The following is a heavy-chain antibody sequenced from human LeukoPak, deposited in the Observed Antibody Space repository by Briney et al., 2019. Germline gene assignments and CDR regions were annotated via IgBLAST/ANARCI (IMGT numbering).Heavy chain of an antibody. CDR2: IYYSGST. V-gene: IGHV4-59*08. CDR3: ARRRAEGGSNGHYNWFDP. Sequence: SETLSLTCTVSGGSISNYYWSWIRQPPGKGLEWIGYIYYSGSTNYNPSLKSRVTISVDTSKNQFSLKLSSVTAADTAVYYCARRRAEGGSNGHYNWFDPWGQGILVTVSS. J-gene: IGHJ5*02. D-gene: IGHD6-13*01. CDR1: GGSISNYY.